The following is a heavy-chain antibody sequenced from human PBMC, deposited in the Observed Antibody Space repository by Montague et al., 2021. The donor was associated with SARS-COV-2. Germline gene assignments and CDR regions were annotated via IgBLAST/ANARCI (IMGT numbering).Heavy chain of an antibody. CDR3: ARQNSMTMIAVVTGGYCFDP. CDR2: IYYSGSA. J-gene: IGHJ5*02. V-gene: IGHV4-39*01. CDR1: GGSISSSSYY. D-gene: IGHD3-22*01. Sequence: SETLSLTCTVSGGSISSSSYYWGWIRQPPGKGLEWIGCIYYSGSAYSNPSLKSRVTISVDTYKNQFSLKLSSVTAADTAVYYCARQNSMTMIAVVTGGYCFDPGGQGTLVTVSS.